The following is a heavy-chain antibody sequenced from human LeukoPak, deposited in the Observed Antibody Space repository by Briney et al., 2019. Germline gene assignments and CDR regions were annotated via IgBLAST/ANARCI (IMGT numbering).Heavy chain of an antibody. J-gene: IGHJ4*02. Sequence: PSQTLSLTCTVSGGSISSGGYYWRWIRQPPGKGLEWIGYIYHSGSTYYNPSLKSRVTISVDRSKNQFSLKLSSVTAADTAVYYCAGHSGSYYLGYWGQGTLVTVSS. CDR3: AGHSGSYYLGY. CDR2: IYHSGST. CDR1: GGSISSGGYY. V-gene: IGHV4-30-2*01. D-gene: IGHD1-26*01.